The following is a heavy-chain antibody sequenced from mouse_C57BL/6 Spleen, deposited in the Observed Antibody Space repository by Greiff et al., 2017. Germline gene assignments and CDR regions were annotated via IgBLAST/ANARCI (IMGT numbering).Heavy chain of an antibody. J-gene: IGHJ3*01. D-gene: IGHD1-1*01. Sequence: VQLQQSGAELMKPGASVKLSCKATGYTFTGYWIEWVKQRPGHGLEWIGEIFPGRGSTTSNEKFKGQATFTAATPSNTAYMQRSSLTTEDTAIYDGARTDYCGSSPVADWGQGTLVTVSA. CDR2: IFPGRGST. CDR1: GYTFTGYW. V-gene: IGHV1-9*01. CDR3: ARTDYCGSSPVAD.